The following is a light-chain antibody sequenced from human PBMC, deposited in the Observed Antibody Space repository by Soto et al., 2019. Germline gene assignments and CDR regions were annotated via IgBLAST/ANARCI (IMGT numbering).Light chain of an antibody. V-gene: IGLV2-14*01. J-gene: IGLJ1*01. Sequence: QSVLTQPASVSGSPGQSITISCTGTSSDVGGYNYVSWYQQQPGKAPKFMIYDVSNRPSGVSNRFSGSKSGNTASLTISGLQAEDEADYYCCSYTTRKTRQIVFGTGTKLTVL. CDR1: SSDVGGYNY. CDR3: CSYTTRKTRQIV. CDR2: DVS.